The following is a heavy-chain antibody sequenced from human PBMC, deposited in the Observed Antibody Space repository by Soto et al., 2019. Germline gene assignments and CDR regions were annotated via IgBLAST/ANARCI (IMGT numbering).Heavy chain of an antibody. CDR1: GRSISSSSYY. D-gene: IGHD2-15*01. J-gene: IGHJ3*02. Sequence: PSETLSLTCTVSGRSISSSSYYWGWIRQPPGKGLEWIGSIYYSGSTYYNPSLKSRVTISVDTSKNQFSLKLSSVTATDTAVYYCARPSVVVAATPSDAFDIWGQGTMVTVS. CDR3: ARPSVVVAATPSDAFDI. V-gene: IGHV4-39*01. CDR2: IYYSGST.